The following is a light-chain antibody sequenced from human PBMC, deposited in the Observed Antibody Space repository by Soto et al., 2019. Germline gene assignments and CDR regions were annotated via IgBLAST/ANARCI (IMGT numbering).Light chain of an antibody. V-gene: IGLV4-69*01. J-gene: IGLJ3*02. CDR2: LNSDGSH. CDR1: SGHSSYA. Sequence: QPVLTQSPSASASLGASVKLTCTLSSGHSSYAIAWHQQQPEKGPRYLMKLNSDGSHSKGDGIPDRFSGSSSGAERYLTISGLQSEDEADYYCQPWGTGIQRVFGGGTKLTVL. CDR3: QPWGTGIQRV.